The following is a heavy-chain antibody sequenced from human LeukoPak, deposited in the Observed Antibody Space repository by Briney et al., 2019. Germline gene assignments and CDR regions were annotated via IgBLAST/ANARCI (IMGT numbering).Heavy chain of an antibody. CDR1: GFTFSSYS. D-gene: IGHD4-17*01. CDR3: ARELYDYGDSLNAFDI. Sequence: GGSLRLSCAASGFTFSSYSMNWVRQAPGKGLEWVSSISSSSSYIYYADSVKGRFTISRDNAKNSLYLQMNSLRAEDTAVYYCARELYDYGDSLNAFDIWGQGTMVTVSS. CDR2: ISSSSSYI. V-gene: IGHV3-21*01. J-gene: IGHJ3*02.